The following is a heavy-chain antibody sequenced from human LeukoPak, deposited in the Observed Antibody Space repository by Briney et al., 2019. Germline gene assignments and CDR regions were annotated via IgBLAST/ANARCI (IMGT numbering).Heavy chain of an antibody. Sequence: GSLRLSCAASGFTFSSCAMSWVRQAPGKGLEWVSAISGSGGSTYYADSVKGRFTISRDNSKNTLYLQMNSLRAEDTAVHYCAKLSSGWYSPGYWGQGTLVTVSS. CDR1: GFTFSSCA. J-gene: IGHJ4*02. V-gene: IGHV3-23*01. CDR2: ISGSGGST. D-gene: IGHD6-19*01. CDR3: AKLSSGWYSPGY.